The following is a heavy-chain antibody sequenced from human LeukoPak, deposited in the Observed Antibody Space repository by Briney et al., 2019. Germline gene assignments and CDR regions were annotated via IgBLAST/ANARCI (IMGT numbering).Heavy chain of an antibody. D-gene: IGHD3-3*01. V-gene: IGHV4-30-4*08. J-gene: IGHJ4*02. CDR3: AGTYYDFTSPFDY. CDR1: GGSLSRGDYY. Sequence: SQTLSLTCTVSGGSLSRGDYYWSWIRQPPGKGLEWIGYIYYSGSTYYNPSLKSRVTISVDTSKNQFSLKLSSVTAADTAVYYCAGTYYDFTSPFDYWGQGTLVTVSS. CDR2: IYYSGST.